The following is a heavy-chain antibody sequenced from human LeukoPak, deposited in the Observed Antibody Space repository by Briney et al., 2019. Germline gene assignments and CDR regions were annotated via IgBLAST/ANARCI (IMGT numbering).Heavy chain of an antibody. CDR2: INTDGSST. V-gene: IGHV3-74*01. J-gene: IGHJ4*02. D-gene: IGHD6-19*01. CDR3: ARDGATQDLAEFDY. Sequence: AGGSLRLSCAASGFTFSSYWMHWVRQAPGKGLVWVSRINTDGSSTSYADSVKGRFTISRDNAKNTLYLQMNSLRAEDTAVYYCARDGATQDLAEFDYWGQGTLVTVSS. CDR1: GFTFSSYW.